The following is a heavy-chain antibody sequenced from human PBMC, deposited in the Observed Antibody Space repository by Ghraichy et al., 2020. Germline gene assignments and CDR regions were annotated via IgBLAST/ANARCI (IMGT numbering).Heavy chain of an antibody. CDR2: VKQDESEK. J-gene: IGHJ4*02. D-gene: IGHD3-10*01. V-gene: IGHV3-7*01. Sequence: WVAQVKQDESEKNYVDSVKGRFTISSDNAKNSLYLQMNSLRAEDTAVYYCARVGYYGSGPLRYWGLGSLNTASS. CDR3: ARVGYYGSGPLRY.